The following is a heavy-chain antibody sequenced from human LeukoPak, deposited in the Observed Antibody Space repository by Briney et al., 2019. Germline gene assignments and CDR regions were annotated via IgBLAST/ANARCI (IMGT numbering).Heavy chain of an antibody. CDR1: GFTFSSYA. CDR3: ASRPMYSSSSFSYYFDY. V-gene: IGHV3-21*01. Sequence: GGSLRLSCAASGFTFSSYAMHWVRQAPGKGLEWVSSISSSSSYIYYADSVKGRFTISRDNAKNSLYLQMNSLRAEDTAVYYCASRPMYSSSSFSYYFDYWGQGTLVTVSS. J-gene: IGHJ4*02. CDR2: ISSSSSYI. D-gene: IGHD6-6*01.